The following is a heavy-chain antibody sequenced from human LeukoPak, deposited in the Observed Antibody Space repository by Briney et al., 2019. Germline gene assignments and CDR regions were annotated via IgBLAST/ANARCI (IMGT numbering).Heavy chain of an antibody. J-gene: IGHJ4*02. CDR3: ARLDYYDSSGYLRLIDY. CDR2: IYYSGST. V-gene: IGHV4-39*07. CDR1: GGSISSSSYY. D-gene: IGHD3-22*01. Sequence: PSETLSLTCTVSGGSISSSSYYWGWIRQPPGKGLEWIGSIYYSGSTYYNPSLRSRVTISVDTSRNQFSLKLSSVTAADTAVYYCARLDYYDSSGYLRLIDYWGQGTLVTVSS.